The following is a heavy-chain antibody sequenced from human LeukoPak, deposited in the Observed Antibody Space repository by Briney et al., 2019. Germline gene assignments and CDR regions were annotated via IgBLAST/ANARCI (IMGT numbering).Heavy chain of an antibody. D-gene: IGHD3-22*01. Sequence: GGSLRLSXAASGFTFSSCSMNWVRQAPGKGLEWVSSISSSSSSYIYYADSVKGRFTISRDNAKNSLYLQMNSLRAEDTAVYYCANPAAYYDSSDYAFDIWGQGTMVTVSS. V-gene: IGHV3-21*01. J-gene: IGHJ3*02. CDR3: ANPAAYYDSSDYAFDI. CDR2: ISSSSSSYI. CDR1: GFTFSSCS.